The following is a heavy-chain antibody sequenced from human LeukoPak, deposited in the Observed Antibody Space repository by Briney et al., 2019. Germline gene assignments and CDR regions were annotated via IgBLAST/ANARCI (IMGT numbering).Heavy chain of an antibody. CDR2: ISWNSGSI. CDR1: GFTFDDYA. CDR3: AKSTEPPEDFYYGMDV. J-gene: IGHJ6*02. V-gene: IGHV3-9*01. D-gene: IGHD1-14*01. Sequence: GRSLRLSCAASGFTFDDYAMHWVRQAPGKGLEWVSGISWNSGSIGYADSVKGRFTISRDNAKNSLYLQMNSQRAEDTALYYCAKSTEPPEDFYYGMDVWGQGTTVTVSS.